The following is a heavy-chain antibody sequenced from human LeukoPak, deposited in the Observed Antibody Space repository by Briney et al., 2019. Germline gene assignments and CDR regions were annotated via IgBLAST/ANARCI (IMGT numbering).Heavy chain of an antibody. V-gene: IGHV3-30-3*01. CDR2: ISYDGSSK. D-gene: IGHD6-19*01. CDR3: ARDNGSGWSYFDY. Sequence: GGSLRLSCAASGFTFSSYAMHWVRRAPGKGLEWAAVISYDGSSKYYTDSVRGRFTISRDNSKNTVYLQMNTLRGEDTPVYYCARDNGSGWSYFDYWGQGTLVTVSS. J-gene: IGHJ4*02. CDR1: GFTFSSYA.